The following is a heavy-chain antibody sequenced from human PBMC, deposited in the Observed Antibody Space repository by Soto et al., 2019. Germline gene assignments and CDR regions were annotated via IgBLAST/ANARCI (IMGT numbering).Heavy chain of an antibody. CDR1: GYTFTNYA. V-gene: IGHV1-18*01. CDR2: ISAYNSNT. D-gene: IGHD4-4*01. CDR3: ATRPAGTTVTYYYYGMDV. Sequence: ASVKVSCKASGYTFTNYAISWVRQAPGKGIEWMGWISAYNSNTIYAQKLQGRVTMTADTSTDTAYMELRSLRSEDTAVYYCATRPAGTTVTYYYYGMDVWGQGTTVTVSS. J-gene: IGHJ6*02.